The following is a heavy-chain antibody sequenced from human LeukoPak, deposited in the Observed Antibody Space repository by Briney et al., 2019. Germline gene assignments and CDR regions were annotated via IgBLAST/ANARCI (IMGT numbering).Heavy chain of an antibody. CDR1: GFTFSSYA. Sequence: PGGSLRLSCAASGFTFSSYAMSWVRQAPGKGLEWVSAISGSGGSTYYADSVKGRFTISRDNSKNTLYLQMNSLRAEDTAVYYCAKDLYGRISSTSRTFDYWGQGTLVTVSS. V-gene: IGHV3-23*01. CDR2: ISGSGGST. J-gene: IGHJ4*02. D-gene: IGHD2-2*01. CDR3: AKDLYGRISSTSRTFDY.